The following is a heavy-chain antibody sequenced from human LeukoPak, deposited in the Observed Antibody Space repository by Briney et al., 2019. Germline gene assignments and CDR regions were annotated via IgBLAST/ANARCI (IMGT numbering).Heavy chain of an antibody. CDR3: ARDMSGYSGYPRDALDI. D-gene: IGHD5-12*01. J-gene: IGHJ3*02. Sequence: SVKVSCKASGGTFSSYAISWVRQAPGQGLEWMGGIIPIFGTANYAQKFQGRVTITTDESTSTAYMELSSLRSEDTAVYYCARDMSGYSGYPRDALDIWGQGTMVTVSS. CDR2: IIPIFGTA. CDR1: GGTFSSYA. V-gene: IGHV1-69*05.